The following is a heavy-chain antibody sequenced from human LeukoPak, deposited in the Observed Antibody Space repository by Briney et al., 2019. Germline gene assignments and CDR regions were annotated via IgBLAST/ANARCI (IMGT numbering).Heavy chain of an antibody. Sequence: PGGSLGLSCSVSGFTFSSYWMHWVRQAPGKGLVWVSRINSDGSSTSYADSVKGRFTISRDNAKNTLYLQMNSLRAEDTAVYYCARDYCSSTSCFPDYWGQGTLVTVSS. CDR3: ARDYCSSTSCFPDY. CDR2: INSDGSST. V-gene: IGHV3-74*01. J-gene: IGHJ4*02. CDR1: GFTFSSYW. D-gene: IGHD2-2*01.